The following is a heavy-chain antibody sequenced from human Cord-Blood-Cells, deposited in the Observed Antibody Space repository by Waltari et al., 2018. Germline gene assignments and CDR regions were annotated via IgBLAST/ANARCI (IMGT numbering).Heavy chain of an antibody. CDR3: ARTISRYCDY. D-gene: IGHD3-9*01. J-gene: IGHJ4*02. CDR2: FYSGGRT. Sequence: EVQLVESGGGLVQPGGSLRLSCAASGFTVSSNYMSGVRQAPGKGREWVSVFYSGGRTYYADSVKGRFTSSRHNSKNTLYLQMNSLRAEDTAVYYCARTISRYCDYWGQGTLVTVSS. V-gene: IGHV3-53*04. CDR1: GFTVSSNY.